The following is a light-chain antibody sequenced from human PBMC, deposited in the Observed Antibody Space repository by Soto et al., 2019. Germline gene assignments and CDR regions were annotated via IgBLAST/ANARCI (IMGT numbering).Light chain of an antibody. V-gene: IGKV3-20*01. Sequence: EIVLTQSPGTLSLSPGERATLSCRASHVVSSSYLAWYQHKPGQAPRLVIYTASSRATGIPDRFSGSGSGTDFSLTISRLEPEDVAVYYCQQYGSSPLTFGQGTKVEIK. CDR1: HVVSSSY. CDR3: QQYGSSPLT. J-gene: IGKJ1*01. CDR2: TAS.